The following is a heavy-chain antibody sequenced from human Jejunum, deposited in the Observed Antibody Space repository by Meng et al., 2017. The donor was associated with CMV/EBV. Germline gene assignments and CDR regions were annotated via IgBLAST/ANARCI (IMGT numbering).Heavy chain of an antibody. D-gene: IGHD3-3*01. CDR2: IHDTGST. Sequence: PSSPLSLNCSVAVASKGSGDYYGSWLLQPPGKGLEWIGYIHDTGSTYYNPSLKSRVDISLGTSRNHFSLTLSSVTAEDTAVYFCARGSIFVSFDSWGQGTLVTVSS. CDR1: VASKGSGDYY. J-gene: IGHJ4*02. V-gene: IGHV4-30-4*08. CDR3: ARGSIFVSFDS.